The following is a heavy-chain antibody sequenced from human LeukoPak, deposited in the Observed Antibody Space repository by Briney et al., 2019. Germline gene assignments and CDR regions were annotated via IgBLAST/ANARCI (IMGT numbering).Heavy chain of an antibody. CDR1: GYTLTELS. CDR2: FDPEDGET. Sequence: ASVTVSCKVSGYTLTELSMHWVRQAPGKGREWMGGFDPEDGETIYAQKFQGRVTMTEDTSTDTAYMELSSLRSEDTAVYYCATASGYSSSWPYYMDVWGKGTTVTVSS. CDR3: ATASGYSSSWPYYMDV. D-gene: IGHD6-13*01. V-gene: IGHV1-24*01. J-gene: IGHJ6*03.